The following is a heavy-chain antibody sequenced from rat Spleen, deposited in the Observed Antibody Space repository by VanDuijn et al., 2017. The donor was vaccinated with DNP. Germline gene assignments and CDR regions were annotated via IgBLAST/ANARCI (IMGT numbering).Heavy chain of an antibody. CDR1: GFTFSDSY. V-gene: IGHV5-20*01. CDR3: AKAGGYSPWYFDY. CDR2: IIYDGSST. D-gene: IGHD1-11*01. Sequence: EVQLVESGGGLVQPGRSLKLTCAASGFTFSDSYMAWVRQAPTKGLEWVATIIYDGSSTYYRDSVKGRFTISRDNAKSSLYLQMESLRSEDTATYYCAKAGGYSPWYFDYWGQGVMVTVSS. J-gene: IGHJ2*01.